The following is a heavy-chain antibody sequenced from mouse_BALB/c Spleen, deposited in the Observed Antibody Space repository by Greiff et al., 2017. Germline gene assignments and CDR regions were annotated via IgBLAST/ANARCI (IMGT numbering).Heavy chain of an antibody. D-gene: IGHD1-1*01. V-gene: IGHV2-6-4*01. J-gene: IGHJ1*01. CDR3: ARALYYGSSYGYFDV. CDR2: IWGGGST. CDR1: GFSLSRYS. Sequence: VMLVESGPGLVAPSQSLSITCTVSGFSLSRYSVHWVRQPPGKGLEWLGMIWGGGSTDYNSALKSRLSISKDNSKSQVFLKMNSLQTDDTAMYYCARALYYGSSYGYFDVWGAGTTVTVAS.